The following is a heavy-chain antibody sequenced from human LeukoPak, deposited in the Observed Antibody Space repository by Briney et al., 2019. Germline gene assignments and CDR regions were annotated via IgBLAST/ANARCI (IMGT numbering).Heavy chain of an antibody. CDR1: AFTFSDYY. Sequence: GGSLRLSCAASAFTFSDYYMSWIRQAPGKGLGWVSYISSSGSTIYYADSVKGRFTISRDNAKNSLYLQMNSLRAEDTAVYYCARDSVTIFGVADYWGQGTLVTVSS. J-gene: IGHJ4*02. V-gene: IGHV3-11*01. D-gene: IGHD3-3*01. CDR2: ISSSGSTI. CDR3: ARDSVTIFGVADY.